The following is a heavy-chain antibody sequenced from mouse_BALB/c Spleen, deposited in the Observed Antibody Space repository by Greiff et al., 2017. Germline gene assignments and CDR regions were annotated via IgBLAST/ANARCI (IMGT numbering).Heavy chain of an antibody. Sequence: EVKLMESGGGLVKPGGSLKLSCAASGFAFSSYDMSWVRQTPEKRLEWVAYISSGGGSTYYPDTVKGRFTISRDNAKNTLYLQMSSLKSEDTAMYYCARQGYDGSYYAMDYWGQGTSVTVSS. V-gene: IGHV5-12-1*01. CDR3: ARQGYDGSYYAMDY. CDR1: GFAFSSYD. D-gene: IGHD2-14*01. CDR2: ISSGGGST. J-gene: IGHJ4*01.